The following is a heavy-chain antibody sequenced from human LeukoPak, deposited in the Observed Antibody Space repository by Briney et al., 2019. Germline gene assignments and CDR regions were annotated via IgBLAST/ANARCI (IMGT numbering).Heavy chain of an antibody. CDR1: GGSISSSSYY. V-gene: IGHV4-39*01. D-gene: IGHD1-14*01. Sequence: PSETLSLTCTVSGGSISSSSYYWGWIRQPPGKGLEWIGSIYYSGSTYYNPSLKSRVTISVDTSKNQFSLKLSSVTAADTAVYYCATRKGVYYFDYWGQGTLVTVSS. J-gene: IGHJ4*02. CDR2: IYYSGST. CDR3: ATRKGVYYFDY.